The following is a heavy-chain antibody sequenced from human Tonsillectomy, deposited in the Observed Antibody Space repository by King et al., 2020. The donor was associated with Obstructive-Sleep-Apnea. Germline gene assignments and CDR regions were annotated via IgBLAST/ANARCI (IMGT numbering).Heavy chain of an antibody. V-gene: IGHV1-18*01. CDR3: ARDVGSTWSYDYYGMDV. CDR1: GYTFISYG. D-gene: IGHD6-13*01. Sequence: QLVQSGAEVKKPGASVKVSCKASGYTFISYGFSWVRQAPGQGLEWMGWISAYNGNTKFAQKLQGRVNMTADTSTSTAYMELRSLRYDEPAVYYCARDVGSTWSYDYYGMDVGGQGTTVTVSS. CDR2: ISAYNGNT. J-gene: IGHJ6*02.